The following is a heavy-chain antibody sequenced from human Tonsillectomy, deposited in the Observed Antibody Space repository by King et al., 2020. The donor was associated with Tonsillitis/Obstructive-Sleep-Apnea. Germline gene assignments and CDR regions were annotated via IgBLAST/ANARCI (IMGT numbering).Heavy chain of an antibody. V-gene: IGHV5-51*01. CDR1: GYSFTSYW. D-gene: IGHD3-22*01. Sequence: VQLVESGAEVKKPGESLKISCTGSGYSFTSYWIGWVRQMPGKGLEWMGIIYPGDSDTRYSPSFQGQVTISADKSISTAYLQWSSLKASDTAMYYCARHVANYYDSSGYLVAWHVKSVDYWGQGTLVTVSS. J-gene: IGHJ4*02. CDR3: ARHVANYYDSSGYLVAWHVKSVDY. CDR2: IYPGDSDT.